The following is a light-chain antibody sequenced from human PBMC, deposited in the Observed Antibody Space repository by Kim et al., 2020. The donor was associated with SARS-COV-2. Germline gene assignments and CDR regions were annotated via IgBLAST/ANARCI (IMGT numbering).Light chain of an antibody. CDR3: QQSYSNPPT. Sequence: DIQMTQSPSSLSASVGDSLTITCRASQTISRHLNWYQQKSGKAPKVLISAASNLQSGVPSRFSGSGSGTDFTLTISSLQPEDFATYYYQQSYSNPPTFGQGTKVDIK. CDR2: AAS. CDR1: QTISRH. J-gene: IGKJ1*01. V-gene: IGKV1-39*01.